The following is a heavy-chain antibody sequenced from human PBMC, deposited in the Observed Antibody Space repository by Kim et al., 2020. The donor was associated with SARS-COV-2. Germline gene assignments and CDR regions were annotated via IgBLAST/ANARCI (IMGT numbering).Heavy chain of an antibody. CDR3: ARAGSTVKFFDY. V-gene: IGHV4-4*02. D-gene: IGHD3-10*01. Sequence: NPCLKGRVTILVDKSKNQFSLKLWSVTAADTAVYYCARAGSTVKFFDYWGQGTLVTVAS. J-gene: IGHJ4*02.